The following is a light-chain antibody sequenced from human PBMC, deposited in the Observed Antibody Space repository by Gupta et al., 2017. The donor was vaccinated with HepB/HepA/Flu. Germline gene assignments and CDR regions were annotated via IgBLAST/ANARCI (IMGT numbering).Light chain of an antibody. V-gene: IGLV2-14*03. CDR2: AVT. J-gene: IGLJ2*01. CDR3: NSYTTSSTPYLI. CDR1: SSDVGGYNY. Sequence: QSALTQPASVSGSPGQSITISCTGTSSDVGGYNYVSWYQQHPDKAPKLMIYAVTNRPSGGSDRFSCAKSGNTASLTISGLQTEDEADYYCNSYTTSSTPYLIFGGGTKLTVL.